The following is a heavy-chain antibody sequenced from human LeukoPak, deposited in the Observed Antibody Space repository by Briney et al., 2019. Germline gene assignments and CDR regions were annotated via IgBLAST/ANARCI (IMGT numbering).Heavy chain of an antibody. CDR1: GGSFSGYY. CDR3: ARAPVVPAAIRHYYYYLDV. Sequence: SETLSLTCAVYGGSFSGYYWSWIRQPPGKGLEWIGEINHSGSTNYNPSLKSRVTISVDTSKNQFSLKLSSVTAADTAVYYCARAPVVPAAIRHYYYYLDVWGKGTTVTVSS. J-gene: IGHJ6*03. D-gene: IGHD2-2*02. CDR2: INHSGST. V-gene: IGHV4-34*01.